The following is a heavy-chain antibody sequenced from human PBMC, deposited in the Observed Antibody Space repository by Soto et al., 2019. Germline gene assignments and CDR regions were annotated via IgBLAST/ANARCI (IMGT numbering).Heavy chain of an antibody. V-gene: IGHV4-4*07. CDR2: VYTSGNT. Sequence: QVQLQESGPGLVKPSDTLSLTCTVSGDSFSGYYWSWIRQPAGKGLEWIGRVYTSGNTDYHPSLPSGVTVTVDTSRNQFSLKLRFVTAADTVVYYCAREAAETVGDGYWCDPWCHGTLVTVAS. CDR3: AREAAETVGDGYWCDP. D-gene: IGHD6-13*01. CDR1: GDSFSGYY. J-gene: IGHJ5*02.